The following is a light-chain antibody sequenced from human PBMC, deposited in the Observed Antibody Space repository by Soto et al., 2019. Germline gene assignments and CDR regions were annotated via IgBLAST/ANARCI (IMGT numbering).Light chain of an antibody. CDR3: KQRSNWAIT. Sequence: EIVMTQSPATLSVSPGERATLSCRASQSVSSDLAWYHQKPGQAPRLLIYGAYNRATGIPARFSGSGSGTDFTLTIRSLEPEDFAVYYCKQRSNWAITFGQGTRLEIK. J-gene: IGKJ5*01. V-gene: IGKV3-11*01. CDR2: GAY. CDR1: QSVSSD.